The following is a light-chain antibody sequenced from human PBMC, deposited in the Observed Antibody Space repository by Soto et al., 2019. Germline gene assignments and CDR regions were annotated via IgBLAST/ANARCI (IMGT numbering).Light chain of an antibody. CDR2: AAS. CDR3: QQYDNLPQDT. CDR1: QDISTW. J-gene: IGKJ2*01. V-gene: IGKV1-12*01. Sequence: DIQMTQSPSSVSASVGDRVTITCRASQDISTWVAWYQQKPGKAPKLLIYAASSLQSGVPSRFSGSGSGTDFTFTISSLQPEDIATYYCQQYDNLPQDTFGQGTKVDIK.